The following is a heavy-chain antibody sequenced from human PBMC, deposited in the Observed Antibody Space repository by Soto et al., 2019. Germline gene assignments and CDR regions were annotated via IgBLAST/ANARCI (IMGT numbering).Heavy chain of an antibody. J-gene: IGHJ6*02. CDR3: ARFYYDSSGYLPSPYYYYYGMDV. Sequence: GGSLRLSCAASEFTFSNYAMSWVRQAPGKGLEWVSYISSSSNHIYYADSVKGRFTVSRDNAKNSLHLQMNSLRAEDTAVYYCARFYYDSSGYLPSPYYYYYGMDVWGQGTTVTVSS. V-gene: IGHV3-21*01. D-gene: IGHD3-22*01. CDR1: EFTFSNYA. CDR2: ISSSSNHI.